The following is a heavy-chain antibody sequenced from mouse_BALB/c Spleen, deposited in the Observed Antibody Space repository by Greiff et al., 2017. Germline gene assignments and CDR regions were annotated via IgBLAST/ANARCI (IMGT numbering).Heavy chain of an antibody. D-gene: IGHD2-4*01. J-gene: IGHJ3*01. Sequence: VHVKQSGPELVKPGASVKISCKTSGYTFTEYTMHWVKQSHGKSLEWIGGINPNNGGTSYNQKFKGKATLTVDKSSSTAYMELRSLTSEDSAVYYCARSSYYDYAWFAYWGQGTLVTVSA. CDR3: ARSSYYDYAWFAY. CDR1: GYTFTEYT. V-gene: IGHV1-18*01. CDR2: INPNNGGT.